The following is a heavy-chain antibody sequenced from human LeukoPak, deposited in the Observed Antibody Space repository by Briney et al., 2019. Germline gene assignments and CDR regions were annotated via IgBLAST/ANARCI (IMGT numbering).Heavy chain of an antibody. CDR3: ARAARPTSDTSGSYWYYLEC. CDR2: IYRGGNT. V-gene: IGHV3-53*01. CDR1: GFTVSGHP. J-gene: IGHJ4*02. Sequence: GGSLRLSCAASGFTVSGHPMSWVRQAPGKGLEWVSVIYRGGNTYYADSVKGRFTISTDNSKNTLYLQMNSLRAEDTAVYYCARAARPTSDTSGSYWYYLECWGQGILVTVSS. D-gene: IGHD3-22*01.